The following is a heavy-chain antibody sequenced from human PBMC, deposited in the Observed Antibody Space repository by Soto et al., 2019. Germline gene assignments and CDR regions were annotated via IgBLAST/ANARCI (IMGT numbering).Heavy chain of an antibody. Sequence: GGSVRLSCAASGFTFSSYAMHWVRQAPGKGLEWVAVISYDGSNKYYADSVKGRFTISRDNSKNTLYLQMNSLRAEDTAVYYCARSITMIVESLDYSGQGHLVTVSS. J-gene: IGHJ4*02. CDR3: ARSITMIVESLDY. D-gene: IGHD3-22*01. V-gene: IGHV3-30-3*01. CDR2: ISYDGSNK. CDR1: GFTFSSYA.